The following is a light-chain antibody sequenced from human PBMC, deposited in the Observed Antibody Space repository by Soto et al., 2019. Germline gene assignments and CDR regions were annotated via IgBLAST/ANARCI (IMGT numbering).Light chain of an antibody. CDR3: AAWDDSLNGYV. Sequence: QSVLTQPPSASGTPGQRVTISCSGSSSNIGSNTVNLYQQLPGTAPKLLIYSNNQRPSGGPDRFSGSKSGTSASLAISGLQSEDEADYYCAAWDDSLNGYVFGTGTKLTVL. CDR1: SSNIGSNT. J-gene: IGLJ1*01. V-gene: IGLV1-44*01. CDR2: SNN.